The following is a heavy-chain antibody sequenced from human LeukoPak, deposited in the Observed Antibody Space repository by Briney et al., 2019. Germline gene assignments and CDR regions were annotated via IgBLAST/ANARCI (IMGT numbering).Heavy chain of an antibody. CDR2: IYHSGST. CDR1: GGSISSGGYY. D-gene: IGHD6-13*01. CDR3: ARAEQQLVEFDY. Sequence: PSQTLSLTCTVSGGSISSGGYYWSWIRQPPGKGLEWIGYIYHSGSTYYNPSLKSRVTISVDRSKNQFSLKLSSVTAADTAVYYCARAEQQLVEFDYWGQGTLVTVSS. V-gene: IGHV4-30-2*01. J-gene: IGHJ4*02.